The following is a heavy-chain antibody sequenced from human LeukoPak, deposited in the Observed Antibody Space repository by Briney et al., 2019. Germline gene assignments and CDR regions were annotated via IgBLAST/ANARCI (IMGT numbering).Heavy chain of an antibody. CDR2: VWFDGNMK. CDR1: GFTFHNYG. D-gene: IGHD5-18*01. J-gene: IGHJ4*02. Sequence: PGGSLRLSRAASGFTFHNYGMHRVRQAPGKGLVWVADVWFDGNMKKYADYVKGRFTISRDNPTNTVSLQMNSLRAKDTAVYYCARAPRGYSSYYFDYWGQGILVTVSS. V-gene: IGHV3-33*01. CDR3: ARAPRGYSSYYFDY.